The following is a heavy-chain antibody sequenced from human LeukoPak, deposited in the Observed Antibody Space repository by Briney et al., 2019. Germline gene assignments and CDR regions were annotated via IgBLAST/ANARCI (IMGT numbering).Heavy chain of an antibody. D-gene: IGHD2-21*01. CDR3: ARGISGGFDI. J-gene: IGHJ3*02. V-gene: IGHV1-2*06. CDR1: GYIFTAYD. Sequence: ASVXVSRKASGYIFTAYDLHWVRQAPGLGLEWMGRIIPNSGATNYAQHFQGRVTLTRDTSISTTYMELSRLSPDDTAIYYCARGISGGFDIWGQGTMVTVSS. CDR2: IIPNSGAT.